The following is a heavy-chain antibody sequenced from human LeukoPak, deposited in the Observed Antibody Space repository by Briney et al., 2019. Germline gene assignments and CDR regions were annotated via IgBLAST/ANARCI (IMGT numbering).Heavy chain of an antibody. D-gene: IGHD3-10*01. J-gene: IGHJ4*02. Sequence: GGSLRLSCAASGFTISGNYMSWVRQAPGKGLEWVSVIYMNAGSTSYADSVRGRFTISRDNSKNTLYLQMNSLRAEDTAVYYCANTPASITMTRGVISYWGQGTLVTVSS. CDR3: ANTPASITMTRGVISY. CDR1: GFTISGNY. V-gene: IGHV3-53*01. CDR2: IYMNAGST.